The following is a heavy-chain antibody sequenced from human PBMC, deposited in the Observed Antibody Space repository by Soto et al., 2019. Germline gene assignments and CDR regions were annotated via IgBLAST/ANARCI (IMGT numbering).Heavy chain of an antibody. V-gene: IGHV1-46*01. J-gene: IGHJ4*02. Sequence: QVQLVQSGAEVKKPGASVKVSCRASGYSFTTFYMHWVRQAPGQGLEWMGIIDPSGGSTSYAQKFQGRLTMTRDKSKSTVYMELSSLRSEDTAVYYCARDYDYVGGDYWGQGTLVTVSS. D-gene: IGHD3-16*01. CDR3: ARDYDYVGGDY. CDR2: IDPSGGST. CDR1: GYSFTTFY.